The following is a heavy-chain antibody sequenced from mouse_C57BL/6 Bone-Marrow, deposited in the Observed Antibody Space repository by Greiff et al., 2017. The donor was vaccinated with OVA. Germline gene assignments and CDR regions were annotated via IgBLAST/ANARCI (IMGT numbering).Heavy chain of an antibody. V-gene: IGHV14-4*01. CDR3: TTYGHFDY. D-gene: IGHD1-1*02. Sequence: VQLQQSGAELVRPGASVKLSCTASGFNIKDDYMHWVKQRPEQGLEWIGWIDPENGDTEYASKFQGKATITADTSSNTAYLQLSSLTSEDTAVYYCTTYGHFDYWGQGTTLTVSS. CDR1: GFNIKDDY. CDR2: IDPENGDT. J-gene: IGHJ2*01.